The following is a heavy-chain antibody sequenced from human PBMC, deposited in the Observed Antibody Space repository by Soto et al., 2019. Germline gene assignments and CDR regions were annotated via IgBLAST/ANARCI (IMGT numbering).Heavy chain of an antibody. CDR3: AGESGGATATLDYYYFYVDV. CDR1: GDTFNDYY. D-gene: IGHD5-12*01. J-gene: IGHJ6*03. CDR2: INPNGGVT. Sequence: QVQLVQSGAEVKKPGASVTVSCRSSGDTFNDYYIHWVRQAPGQGLKWMGWINPNGGVTKYAQKFQGWVTMTRDTSIRTVYMQLSRLRSDDTADHYCAGESGGATATLDYYYFYVDVWGTGTTVTVSS. V-gene: IGHV1-2*04.